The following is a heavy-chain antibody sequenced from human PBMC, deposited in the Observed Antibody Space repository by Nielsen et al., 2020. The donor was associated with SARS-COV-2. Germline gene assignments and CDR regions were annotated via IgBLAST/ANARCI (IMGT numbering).Heavy chain of an antibody. V-gene: IGHV3-15*01. J-gene: IGHJ6*02. D-gene: IGHD6-13*01. CDR3: TTDLSSSSWYYYYYYGMDV. Sequence: LSLTCAASGFTFSNAWMSWVRQAPGKGLEWVGRIKSKTDGGTTDYAAPVKGRFTISRDDSKNTLYLQMNSLKTEDTAVYYCTTDLSSSSWYYYYYYGMDVWGQGTTVTVSS. CDR2: IKSKTDGGTT. CDR1: GFTFSNAW.